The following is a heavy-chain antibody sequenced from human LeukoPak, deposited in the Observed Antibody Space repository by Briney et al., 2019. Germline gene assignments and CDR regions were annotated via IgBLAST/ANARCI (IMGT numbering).Heavy chain of an antibody. CDR2: ISSSSSYI. CDR3: AKVRFSDSGRDGLDS. V-gene: IGHV3-21*01. Sequence: GGSLRLSCAASGFTFSSYSMNWVRQAPGKGLEWVSSISSSSSYIYYADSVKGRFTISRDNAKNSLYLQMNSLRAEDTAVYHCAKVRFSDSGRDGLDSWGQGTLVTVSS. CDR1: GFTFSSYS. J-gene: IGHJ5*01. D-gene: IGHD5-12*01.